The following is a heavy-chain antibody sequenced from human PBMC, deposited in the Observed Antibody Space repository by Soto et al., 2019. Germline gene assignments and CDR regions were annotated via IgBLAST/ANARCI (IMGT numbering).Heavy chain of an antibody. D-gene: IGHD3-10*01. CDR2: ISGSGGST. V-gene: IGHV3-23*01. Sequence: EVQLLESGGGLVQPGGSLRLSCAASGFTFSSYAMSWVRQAPGKGLEWVSAISGSGGSTYYADSVKGRFTISRDKSKNTLYLQMNSLRAEDTAVYYCAKDWRRRAWEAMVRGGRLTEISDYWGQGTLVTVSS. CDR1: GFTFSSYA. J-gene: IGHJ4*02. CDR3: AKDWRRRAWEAMVRGGRLTEISDY.